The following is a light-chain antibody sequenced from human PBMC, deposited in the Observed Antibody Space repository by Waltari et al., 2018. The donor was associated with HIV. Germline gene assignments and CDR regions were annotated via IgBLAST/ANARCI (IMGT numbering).Light chain of an antibody. J-gene: IGLJ2*01. Sequence: QSALTQPPSASGSPGQSVTISCTGTSSDVGGYNYVSWYQQHPGKAPKLMIDEVSSRPSGVPDRFSGSKSGDTASLTVSGLQAEDEADYYCSSYAGSNNLLFGGGTKLTVL. V-gene: IGLV2-8*01. CDR2: EVS. CDR3: SSYAGSNNLL. CDR1: SSDVGGYNY.